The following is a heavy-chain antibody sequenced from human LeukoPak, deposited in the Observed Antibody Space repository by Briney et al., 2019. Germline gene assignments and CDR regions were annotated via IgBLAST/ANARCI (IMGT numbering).Heavy chain of an antibody. Sequence: PSETLSLTCPDSGCSISSYFWSLIRQPAGKGLEWIGRIYSSCNTHYNTPLKSRVTMSVDTSKNQFSLKLSSVTAADTAVYYCARGSASPAAIPFDIWGQGTMVTVSS. D-gene: IGHD2-2*02. CDR2: IYSSCNT. CDR1: GCSISSYF. CDR3: ARGSASPAAIPFDI. V-gene: IGHV4-4*07. J-gene: IGHJ3*02.